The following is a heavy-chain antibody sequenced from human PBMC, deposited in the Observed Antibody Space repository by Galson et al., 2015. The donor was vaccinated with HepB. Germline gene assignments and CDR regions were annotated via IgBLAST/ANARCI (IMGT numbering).Heavy chain of an antibody. CDR3: ASSSGSYSPFDY. D-gene: IGHD1-26*01. J-gene: IGHJ4*02. CDR2: IWYDGSNK. CDR1: GFTFSSYG. V-gene: IGHV3-33*01. Sequence: SLRLSCAASGFTFSSYGMHWVRQAPGKGLEWVAVIWYDGSNKYYADSVKGRFTISRGNSKNTLYLQMNSLRVEDTAVYYCASSSGSYSPFDYWGQGTLVTVSS.